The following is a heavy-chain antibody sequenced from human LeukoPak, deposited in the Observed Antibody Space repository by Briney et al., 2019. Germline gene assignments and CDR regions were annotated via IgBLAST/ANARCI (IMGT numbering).Heavy chain of an antibody. V-gene: IGHV3-33*01. Sequence: GRSLRLSCEASGLTFSTYGMHWVRQAPGKGLERVAVIWHDGGNKYYADSVKGRFTISRDNSKNTVYLQMNSLRVEDTAVYYCARDGSTYTSRWYQAFDIWGQGTMVTVSS. D-gene: IGHD6-13*01. CDR3: ARDGSTYTSRWYQAFDI. CDR2: IWHDGGNK. J-gene: IGHJ3*02. CDR1: GLTFSTYG.